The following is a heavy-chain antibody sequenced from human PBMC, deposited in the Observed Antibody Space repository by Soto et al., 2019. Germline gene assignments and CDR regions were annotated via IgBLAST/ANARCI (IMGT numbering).Heavy chain of an antibody. CDR3: ARDYDFVWGSHEDAFDI. V-gene: IGHV1-46*01. D-gene: IGHD3-16*01. CDR1: GYTFSSYY. J-gene: IGHJ3*02. Sequence: ASVKVSCKASGYTFSSYYMNWVRQAPGQGLEWLGIINPSGGYTTYAQKFQGRLTITGDTSASTAYMELSSLRSEDTAVYYCARDYDFVWGSHEDAFDIWGQGTMVTVSS. CDR2: INPSGGYT.